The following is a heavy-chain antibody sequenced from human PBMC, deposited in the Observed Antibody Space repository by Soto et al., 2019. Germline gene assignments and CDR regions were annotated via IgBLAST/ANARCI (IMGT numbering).Heavy chain of an antibody. Sequence: EVQLVESGGGLVQPGGSLRLSCAASGFTFSNYAMAWVRQAPGKGLEWVSTITYSGGSRDYADSVKGRFTISRDNSKNTLYLQMNSLRADDTAVYYCAKKGYYDTSGYPIRYFDYWGQGTLVTVSS. J-gene: IGHJ4*02. CDR1: GFTFSNYA. CDR3: AKKGYYDTSGYPIRYFDY. CDR2: ITYSGGSR. V-gene: IGHV3-23*04. D-gene: IGHD3-22*01.